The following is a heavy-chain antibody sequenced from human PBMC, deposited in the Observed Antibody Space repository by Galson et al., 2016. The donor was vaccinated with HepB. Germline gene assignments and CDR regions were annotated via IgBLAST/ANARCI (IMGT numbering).Heavy chain of an antibody. D-gene: IGHD1-26*01. CDR3: ARERGSTGFDY. J-gene: IGHJ4*02. V-gene: IGHV3-30-3*01. CDR2: ISYDGSNK. CDR1: GFTFSSYA. Sequence: SLRLSCAASGFTFSSYAMHWVRQAPGKGLEWVAVISYDGSNKHHADSVKGRFTISRDNSKNTLSLQMNSLRPEDTAVFYCARERGSTGFDYWGQGTLVTVSS.